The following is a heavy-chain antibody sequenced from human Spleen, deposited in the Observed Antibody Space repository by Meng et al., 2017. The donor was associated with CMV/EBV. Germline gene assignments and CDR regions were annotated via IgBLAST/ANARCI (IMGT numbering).Heavy chain of an antibody. V-gene: IGHV4-59*01. CDR1: GASISTYY. J-gene: IGHJ4*02. D-gene: IGHD6-6*01. CDR2: IYYSGST. CDR3: AGKRGYSSSYNFDY. Sequence: SETLSLTCSVSGASISTYYWSWIRQPPGKGLEWIGYIYYSGSTNYNPSLKSRVTISVDTSKNQFSLKLSSVTAADTAVYYCAGKRGYSSSYNFDYWGQGTLVTVSS.